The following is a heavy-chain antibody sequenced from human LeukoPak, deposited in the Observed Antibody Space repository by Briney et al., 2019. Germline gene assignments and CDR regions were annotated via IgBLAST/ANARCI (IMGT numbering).Heavy chain of an antibody. Sequence: PGGSLRLSCAASGFTVSSNYMSWVRQAPGKGPEWISYISNSGSTIYYVDSVRGRFTISRDNAKSVLYLQMNNLRAEDTAIYYCAREIAFWQNKIDDNWGQGTLVTVSS. CDR3: AREIAFWQNKIDDN. CDR1: GFTVSSNY. D-gene: IGHD3-16*01. V-gene: IGHV3-11*01. J-gene: IGHJ4*02. CDR2: ISNSGSTI.